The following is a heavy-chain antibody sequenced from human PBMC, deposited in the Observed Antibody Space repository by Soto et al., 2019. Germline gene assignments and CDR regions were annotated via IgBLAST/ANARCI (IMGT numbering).Heavy chain of an antibody. Sequence: ASVKVSCKASGYTFTNYGISWVRQAPGEGLEWVGWINTSNDNKLYAQKLQGRLTLTTDTSTSTAYMDLTTLRSDDTAVYFCARDPGAASFDFWAQGTLVPVSP. D-gene: IGHD2-15*01. CDR2: INTSNDNK. J-gene: IGHJ4*02. V-gene: IGHV1-18*01. CDR3: ARDPGAASFDF. CDR1: GYTFTNYG.